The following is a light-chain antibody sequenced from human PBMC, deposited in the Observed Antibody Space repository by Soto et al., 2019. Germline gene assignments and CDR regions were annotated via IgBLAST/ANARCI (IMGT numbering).Light chain of an antibody. Sequence: DIQLTQSPSFLSASVGDRVTITCRASQGVSRYLAWYQQKPGKAPQLLVYGASTLQSGVPSRFSGSGSGTEFTLTITTLQPEDFETYFCQHLNTTPLFGPGTTVDIK. J-gene: IGKJ3*01. CDR2: GAS. CDR3: QHLNTTPL. V-gene: IGKV1-9*01. CDR1: QGVSRY.